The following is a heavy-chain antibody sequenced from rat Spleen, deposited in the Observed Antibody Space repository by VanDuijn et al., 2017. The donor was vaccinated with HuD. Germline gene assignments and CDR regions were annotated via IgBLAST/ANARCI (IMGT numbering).Heavy chain of an antibody. Sequence: EVQLVESGGGLVQPGRSLKLSCAASGFTFNNYGIHWIRQVPTQGLEWVASITNASGRTYYPDSVKGRFTISRDTAQNTLYLQMNSLRSEDTATYYCATEGLYYYDGHWGQGVMVTVSS. V-gene: IGHV5-19*01. CDR3: ATEGLYYYDGH. J-gene: IGHJ2*01. D-gene: IGHD1-12*02. CDR1: GFTFNNYG. CDR2: ITNASGRT.